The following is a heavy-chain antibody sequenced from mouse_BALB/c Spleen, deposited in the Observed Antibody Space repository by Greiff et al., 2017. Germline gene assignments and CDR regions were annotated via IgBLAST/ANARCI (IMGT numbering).Heavy chain of an antibody. CDR2: IYPSDSYT. CDR3: TRGEGYYGFDV. D-gene: IGHD1-1*01. V-gene: IGHV1-69*02. J-gene: IGHJ1*01. CDR1: GYTFTSYW. Sequence: QVQLQQPGAELVRPGASVKLSCKASGYTFTSYWINWVNQRPGQGLEWIGNIYPSDSYTNYNQKFKDKATLTVDKSSSTAYMQLSSPTSEDSAVYYCTRGEGYYGFDVWGAGTTVTVSS.